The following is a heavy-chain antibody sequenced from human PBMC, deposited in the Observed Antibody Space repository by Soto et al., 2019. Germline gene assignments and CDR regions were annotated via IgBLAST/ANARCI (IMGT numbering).Heavy chain of an antibody. CDR1: GFTFGSSG. J-gene: IGHJ4*02. Sequence: QVQMVESGGGVVQPGTSLRLSCVASGFTFGSSGMHWVRQAPGGALEWVAIIWFDGSKKYYADSVKGRLTVSRDNSKNTLDLKMESLRGDDTAVYYCARYLNTGYIDYWGEGSLFTVSS. CDR3: ARYLNTGYIDY. V-gene: IGHV3-33*01. D-gene: IGHD5-12*01. CDR2: IWFDGSKK.